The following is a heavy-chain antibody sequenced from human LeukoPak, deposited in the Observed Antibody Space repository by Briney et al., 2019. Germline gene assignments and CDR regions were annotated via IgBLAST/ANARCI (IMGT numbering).Heavy chain of an antibody. D-gene: IGHD5-18*01. CDR3: TRAGSYGYYWYFDL. V-gene: IGHV3-7*02. CDR1: GFTFSSIW. CDR2: IKHDGSET. Sequence: GGSLRLSCATSGFTFSSIWMSWVRQAPGKGLEWVANIKHDGSETNYVDSVKGRFTISRDNAKNSLHLQMNSLRVEDTAVYYCTRAGSYGYYWYFDLWGRGTLVTVSS. J-gene: IGHJ2*01.